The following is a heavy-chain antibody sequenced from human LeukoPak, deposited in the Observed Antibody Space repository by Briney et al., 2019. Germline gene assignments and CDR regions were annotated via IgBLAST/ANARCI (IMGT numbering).Heavy chain of an antibody. CDR1: GFTFSSYE. D-gene: IGHD2-2*01. V-gene: IGHV3-48*03. CDR2: ISSSGSTI. CDR3: ARRTRYCSSTSCYGAYAFDI. J-gene: IGHJ3*02. Sequence: GSLRLSCAASGFTFSSYEMNWGRQAPGKRREWVSYISSSGSTIYYADSVKGRFTISRDNAKNSLYLQMNSLRAEDTAVYYCARRTRYCSSTSCYGAYAFDIWGQGTMVTVSS.